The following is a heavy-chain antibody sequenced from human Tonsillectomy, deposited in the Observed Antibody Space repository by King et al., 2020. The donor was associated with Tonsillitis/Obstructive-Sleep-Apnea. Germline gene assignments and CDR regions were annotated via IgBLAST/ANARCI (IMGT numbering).Heavy chain of an antibody. J-gene: IGHJ4*02. CDR1: GFTFSTYW. V-gene: IGHV3-7*04. Sequence: VQLVESGGGLVQPGGSLRLSCAASGFTFSTYWMTWVRQAPGKGLEWVANIKQDGSEKYYVESVKGRFTISRDNAKNSLYLQMNSLRPEDTAVYYCARDFTGCCSGGNCYSSGENYWGQGTLVTVSS. CDR2: IKQDGSEK. CDR3: ARDFTGCCSGGNCYSSGENY. D-gene: IGHD2-15*01.